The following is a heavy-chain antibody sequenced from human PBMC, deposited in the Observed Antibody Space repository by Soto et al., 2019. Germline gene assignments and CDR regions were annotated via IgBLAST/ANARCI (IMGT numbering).Heavy chain of an antibody. CDR2: IFYGGGSGVA. Sequence: ETLSLTCTVSGGSFSSSNYYWGWIRQSPGKGLEWIGNIFYGGGSGVAYYSPSLKSRVTISVDTSKNQFSLNMRSLTAADTAVYFCARRGGGDSLFDSWGQGKLVTVSS. CDR3: ARRGGGDSLFDS. D-gene: IGHD4-17*01. CDR1: GGSFSSSNYY. V-gene: IGHV4-39*01. J-gene: IGHJ4*02.